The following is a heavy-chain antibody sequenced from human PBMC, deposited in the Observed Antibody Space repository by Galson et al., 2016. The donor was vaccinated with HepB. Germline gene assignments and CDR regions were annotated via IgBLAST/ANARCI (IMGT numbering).Heavy chain of an antibody. CDR2: ILGSGDTT. CDR3: VRQLSGHGFDY. J-gene: IGHJ4*02. Sequence: SLRLSCAASGFTFSSYAMTWVRQAPGKGLEWVSTILGSGDTTYHADSVKGRFTISRDNSKDTLYLQMNSLRAEDTALYYCVRQLSGHGFDYWGQGTLVTVSS. V-gene: IGHV3-23*01. D-gene: IGHD6-13*01. CDR1: GFTFSSYA.